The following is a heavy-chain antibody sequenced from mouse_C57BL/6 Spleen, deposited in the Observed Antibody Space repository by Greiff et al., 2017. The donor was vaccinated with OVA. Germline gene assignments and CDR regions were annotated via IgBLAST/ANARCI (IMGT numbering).Heavy chain of an antibody. D-gene: IGHD1-1*01. CDR3: ARGIYYGSSYFDY. CDR1: GFTFSSYA. J-gene: IGHJ2*01. V-gene: IGHV5-4*01. CDR2: ISDGGSYT. Sequence: EVQRVESGGGLVKPGGSLKLSCAASGFTFSSYAMSWVRQTPEKRLEWVATISDGGSYTYYPDNVKGRFTISRDNAKNNLYLQMSHLNSEDTAMYYCARGIYYGSSYFDYWGQGTTLTVSS.